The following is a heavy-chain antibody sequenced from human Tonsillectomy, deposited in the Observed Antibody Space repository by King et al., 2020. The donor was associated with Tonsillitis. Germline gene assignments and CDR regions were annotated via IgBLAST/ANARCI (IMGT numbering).Heavy chain of an antibody. V-gene: IGHV1-46*01. CDR2: INPSDGIT. J-gene: IGHJ4*02. CDR1: GYTFTSYY. Sequence: QVQLVESGAEVKKPGASVKVSCKASGYTFTSYYIHWVRQAPGQGLEWMGIINPSDGITSYAQKFQGRVTMTRDTSTSTVYMELSRLRSEDTAVFYCARETYGGNSEPQYDYWGQGTLVTVSS. D-gene: IGHD4-23*01. CDR3: ARETYGGNSEPQYDY.